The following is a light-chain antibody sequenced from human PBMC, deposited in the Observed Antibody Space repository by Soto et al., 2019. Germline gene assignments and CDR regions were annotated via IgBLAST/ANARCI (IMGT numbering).Light chain of an antibody. CDR2: GDN. CDR3: QSYDSSLSAHV. J-gene: IGLJ1*01. Sequence: QSVLTQPPSVSGAPGQRVTVSCTGSSSNIGAGYDVHWYQQFPGTAPKLLIFGDNNRPSGVPDRFSGSKSGTSASLAITGLQAEDEADYYCQSYDSSLSAHVFGTGTKLTVL. V-gene: IGLV1-40*01. CDR1: SSNIGAGYD.